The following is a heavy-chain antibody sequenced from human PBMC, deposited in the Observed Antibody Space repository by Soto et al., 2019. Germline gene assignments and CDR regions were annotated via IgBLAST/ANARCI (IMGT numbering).Heavy chain of an antibody. V-gene: IGHV4-34*01. CDR2: MSHSGGT. J-gene: IGHJ3*02. Sequence: QVQLQQWGAGLLKPSETLSLTCAVYGGFVSSGSYYWSWIRQPPGKGLEWIGEMSHSGGTHFNPSHKSRVTISVDTSKNQFSLKMSSVTAADTALYYCARVERGNATTVVDAFDIWGPGTMVTVSS. CDR3: ARVERGNATTVVDAFDI. CDR1: GGFVSSGSYY. D-gene: IGHD1-1*01.